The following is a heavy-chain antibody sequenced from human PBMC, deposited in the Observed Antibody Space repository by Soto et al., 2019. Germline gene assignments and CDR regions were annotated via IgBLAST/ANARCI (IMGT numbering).Heavy chain of an antibody. V-gene: IGHV4-34*01. CDR3: ARRPRYDGSGSHYFWFDP. Sequence: PSETLSLTCAVYGGSFSGYYWSWIRQPPGKGLEWIGEINHSGSTNYNPSLKSRVTISVDTSKNQFSLKLSSVTAADTAVYYCARRPRYDGSGSHYFWFDPWGQGTLVTVSS. D-gene: IGHD3-10*01. CDR1: GGSFSGYY. J-gene: IGHJ5*02. CDR2: INHSGST.